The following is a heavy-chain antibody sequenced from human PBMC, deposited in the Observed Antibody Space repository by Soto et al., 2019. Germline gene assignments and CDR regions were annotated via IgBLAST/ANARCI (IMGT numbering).Heavy chain of an antibody. D-gene: IGHD3-16*02. J-gene: IGHJ4*02. CDR3: ARDNIGSIDY. CDR1: GFTFSTFF. V-gene: IGHV3-66*01. Sequence: GGSLRLSCAASGFTFSTFFMSWVRQAPGKGLEWISIITTDGGTYHPDSVRGRFIISRDDSKDTLYLQMNSLRAEDTAVYYCARDNIGSIDYWGQGTLVTVSS. CDR2: ITTDGGT.